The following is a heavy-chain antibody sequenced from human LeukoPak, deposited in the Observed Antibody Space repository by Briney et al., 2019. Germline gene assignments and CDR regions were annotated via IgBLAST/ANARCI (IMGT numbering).Heavy chain of an antibody. V-gene: IGHV1-69*13. CDR2: IIPMFGTA. CDR3: ARDLIGSPISYSSGAWDY. CDR1: GGTFSNYA. D-gene: IGHD3-10*01. J-gene: IGHJ4*02. Sequence: GASVKVSCKASGGTFSNYAISWVRQAPGQGLEWMGGIIPMFGTADYAQKFQGRVTITADESTSTAYMELSSLRAEDTAVYYCARDLIGSPISYSSGAWDYWGQGTLVTVSS.